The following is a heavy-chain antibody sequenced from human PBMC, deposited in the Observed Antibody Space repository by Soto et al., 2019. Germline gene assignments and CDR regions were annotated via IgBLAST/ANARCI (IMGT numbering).Heavy chain of an antibody. Sequence: QVQLQELGPGLVKPSQTLSLTCTVSGGSISSGGYYWSWIRQHPGKGLEWIGYIYYSGSTYYNPSLKSRVTISVDTSKNQFSLKLSSVTAADTAVYYCARQGYGAASSGLDYWGQGTLVTVSS. J-gene: IGHJ4*02. CDR2: IYYSGST. CDR3: ARQGYGAASSGLDY. CDR1: GGSISSGGYY. V-gene: IGHV4-31*03. D-gene: IGHD4-17*01.